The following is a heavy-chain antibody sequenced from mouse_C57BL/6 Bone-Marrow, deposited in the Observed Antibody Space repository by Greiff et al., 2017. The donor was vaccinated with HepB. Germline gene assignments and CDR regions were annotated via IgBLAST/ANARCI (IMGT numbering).Heavy chain of an antibody. CDR3: TTWDGKAWFAY. CDR1: GFNIKDDY. V-gene: IGHV14-4*01. D-gene: IGHD2-1*01. Sequence: VQLQQSGAELVRPGASVKLSCTASGFNIKDDYMHWVKQRPEQGLEWIGWIDPGNGDTEYASKFQGKATITADTSSNTAYLQLSSLTSEDTAVYYCTTWDGKAWFAYWGQGTLVTVSA. CDR2: IDPGNGDT. J-gene: IGHJ3*01.